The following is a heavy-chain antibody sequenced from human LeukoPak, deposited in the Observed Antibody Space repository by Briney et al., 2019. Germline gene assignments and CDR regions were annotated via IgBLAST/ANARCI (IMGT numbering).Heavy chain of an antibody. CDR3: ASQQPQLRFLEWTPANAFDI. CDR1: GYSFTSYW. Sequence: GESLKISCKGSGYSFTSYWIGWVRQMPGKGLEWMGIIYPGDSDTRYSPSFQGQVTISADKSISTAYLQWSSLKASDTAMYYCASQQPQLRFLEWTPANAFDIWGQGTMVTVSS. V-gene: IGHV5-51*01. J-gene: IGHJ3*02. D-gene: IGHD3-3*01. CDR2: IYPGDSDT.